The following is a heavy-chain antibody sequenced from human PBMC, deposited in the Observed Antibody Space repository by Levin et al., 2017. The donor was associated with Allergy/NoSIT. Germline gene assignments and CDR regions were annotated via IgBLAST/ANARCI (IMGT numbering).Heavy chain of an antibody. Sequence: GGSLRLSCAASGFTFSNYAMSWVRQAPGKGLEWVSAMSGSGHITYYADSVKGRFTISRDNSNNTLYLQMNSLRAEDTAVYYCAKEYIYSSSWEFFDYWGQGTRVTVSS. V-gene: IGHV3-23*01. D-gene: IGHD6-13*01. CDR2: MSGSGHIT. CDR1: GFTFSNYA. J-gene: IGHJ4*02. CDR3: AKEYIYSSSWEFFDY.